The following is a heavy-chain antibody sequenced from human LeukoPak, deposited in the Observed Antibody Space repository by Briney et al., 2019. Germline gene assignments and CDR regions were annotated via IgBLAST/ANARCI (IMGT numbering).Heavy chain of an antibody. CDR3: AKDPMYYYDSSGAFDI. Sequence: PGGSLRLSCAASGFTFKTYGMHWVRQAPGKGLDWVAFIEKDGSNKYYADSVKGRFTISRDNSKNTLYLQMNSLRAEDTAVYYCAKDPMYYYDSSGAFDIWGQGTMVTVSS. CDR1: GFTFKTYG. V-gene: IGHV3-30*02. D-gene: IGHD3-22*01. CDR2: IEKDGSNK. J-gene: IGHJ3*02.